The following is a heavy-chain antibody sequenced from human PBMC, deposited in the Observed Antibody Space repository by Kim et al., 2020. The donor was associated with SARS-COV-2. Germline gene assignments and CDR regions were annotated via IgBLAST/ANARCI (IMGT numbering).Heavy chain of an antibody. V-gene: IGHV3-23*01. D-gene: IGHD2-21*02. CDR3: ARTARGPDY. Sequence: GGSLRLSCAASGFTFSNYGISWVRQAPGKGLEWVSAIGLSTSSTYYADSVKGRFTISRDNSKNTLYLQMNSLRAEDTATYYCARTARGPDYWGQGTLVTVSS. J-gene: IGHJ4*02. CDR2: IGLSTSST. CDR1: GFTFSNYG.